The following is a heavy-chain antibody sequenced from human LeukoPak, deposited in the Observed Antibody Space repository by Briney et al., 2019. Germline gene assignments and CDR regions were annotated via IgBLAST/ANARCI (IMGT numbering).Heavy chain of an antibody. CDR2: IYHSGST. D-gene: IGHD3-22*01. CDR3: ARDHGVTMIVVVGFDY. Sequence: SEALSLTCTVSGYSISSGYYWGWIRQPPGKGLEWTGSIYHSGSTYYNPSLESRVTISVDTSKNQYSLKLSSVTAADTAVYYCARDHGVTMIVVVGFDYWGQGTLVTVSS. CDR1: GYSISSGYY. V-gene: IGHV4-38-2*02. J-gene: IGHJ4*02.